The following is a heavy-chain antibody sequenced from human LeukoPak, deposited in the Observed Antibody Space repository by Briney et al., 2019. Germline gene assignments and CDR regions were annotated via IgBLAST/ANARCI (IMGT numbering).Heavy chain of an antibody. Sequence: ASVKVSCKASGYTFTSYYMHWVRQAPGQGLEWMGIINPSGGSTSYAQKFQGRVTMTRDMSTSTVYMELSSLRSEDTAVYYCARGAQYSSGWQGRGFDAFDIWGQGTMVTVSS. J-gene: IGHJ3*02. CDR1: GYTFTSYY. CDR2: INPSGGST. D-gene: IGHD6-19*01. CDR3: ARGAQYSSGWQGRGFDAFDI. V-gene: IGHV1-46*01.